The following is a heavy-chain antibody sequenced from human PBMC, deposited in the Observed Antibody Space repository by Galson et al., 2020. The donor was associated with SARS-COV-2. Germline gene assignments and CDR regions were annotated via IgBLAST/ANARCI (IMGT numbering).Heavy chain of an antibody. Sequence: SETLSLTCTVSGGSFSSDMYYWGWIRQPPGKGLEWIGSIYHSWNTYYNPSLKSRVIISVDTSKNQFSLRLTSVTAADTAVYYCAGRYCTGGYCYRYFDYWGQGTLVPVSS. V-gene: IGHV4-39*01. CDR2: IYHSWNT. J-gene: IGHJ4*02. CDR1: GGSFSSDMYY. CDR3: AGRYCTGGYCYRYFDY. D-gene: IGHD2-8*02.